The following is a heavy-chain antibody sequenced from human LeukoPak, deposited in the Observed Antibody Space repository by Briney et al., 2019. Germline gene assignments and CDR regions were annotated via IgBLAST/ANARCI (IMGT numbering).Heavy chain of an antibody. D-gene: IGHD2-15*01. CDR2: ISGSGGST. J-gene: IGHJ4*02. V-gene: IGHV3-23*01. Sequence: QPGGSLRLSCAASGFTFSSYAMSWVRQAPGKGLEWVSAISGSGGSTYYADSVKGRFTISRDNSKNTLYLQMNSLRAEDTAVYYCARMKRCSGGSCYSGGYFDYWGQGTLVTVSS. CDR1: GFTFSSYA. CDR3: ARMKRCSGGSCYSGGYFDY.